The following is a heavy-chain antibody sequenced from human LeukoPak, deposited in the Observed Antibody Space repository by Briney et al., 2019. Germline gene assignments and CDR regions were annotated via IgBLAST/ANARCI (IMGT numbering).Heavy chain of an antibody. D-gene: IGHD6-13*01. CDR1: GGSISSGSYY. Sequence: SETLSLTCTVSGGSISSGSYYWSWIRQPAGKGLEWIGRIYTSGSTNYNPSLKSRVTISVDTSKNQFSLKLSSVTAADTAVYYCARDGQVGVIAAAGTLYDYWGQGTLVTVSS. CDR3: ARDGQVGVIAAAGTLYDY. CDR2: IYTSGST. V-gene: IGHV4-61*02. J-gene: IGHJ4*02.